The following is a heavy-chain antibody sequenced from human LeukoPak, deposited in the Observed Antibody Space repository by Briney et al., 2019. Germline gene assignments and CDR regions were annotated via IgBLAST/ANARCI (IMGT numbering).Heavy chain of an antibody. Sequence: GGSLRLSCTASGFTFSSYGMHWVRQAPGKGLEWVAVISYDGRNKYYGDSVKGRLTISRDNSKNTLYLQMNSLRAEDTAVYYCAKSIEYSSSSFDYWGQGTLVTVSS. V-gene: IGHV3-30*18. J-gene: IGHJ4*02. CDR1: GFTFSSYG. CDR2: ISYDGRNK. D-gene: IGHD6-6*01. CDR3: AKSIEYSSSSFDY.